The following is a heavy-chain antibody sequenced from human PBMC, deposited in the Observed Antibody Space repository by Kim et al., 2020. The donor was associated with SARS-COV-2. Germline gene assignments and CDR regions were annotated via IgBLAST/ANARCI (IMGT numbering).Heavy chain of an antibody. Sequence: WYNDYALSVKSRMTINADTSKNQFALQLNSVTPADTAVYYCARCQGAFNVWGQGTMVTVSS. V-gene: IGHV6-1*01. CDR3: ARCQGAFNV. J-gene: IGHJ3*01. CDR2: WYN. D-gene: IGHD2-15*01.